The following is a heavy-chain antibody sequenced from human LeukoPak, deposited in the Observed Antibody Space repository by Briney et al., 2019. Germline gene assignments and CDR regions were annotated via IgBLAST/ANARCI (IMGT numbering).Heavy chain of an antibody. Sequence: PGGSLRLSCAASGFTFSSYAMSWVRQAPGKGLEWVSAISGSGGSTYYADSVKGRFTISRDNSKNTLYLQMNSLRAEDTAVYYCAKDRHYDFWSGSRTFDYWGQGTLVTVSS. D-gene: IGHD3-3*01. J-gene: IGHJ4*02. CDR3: AKDRHYDFWSGSRTFDY. V-gene: IGHV3-23*01. CDR2: ISGSGGST. CDR1: GFTFSSYA.